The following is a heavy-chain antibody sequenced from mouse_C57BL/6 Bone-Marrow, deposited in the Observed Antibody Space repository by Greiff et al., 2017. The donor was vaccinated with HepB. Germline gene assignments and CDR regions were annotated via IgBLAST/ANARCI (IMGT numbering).Heavy chain of an antibody. CDR3: ARRGGNYLYYAMDY. D-gene: IGHD2-1*01. CDR2: ISSGGSYT. J-gene: IGHJ4*01. CDR1: GFTFSSYG. Sequence: DVQLVESGGDLVKPGGSLKLSCAASGFTFSSYGMSWVRQTPDKRLEWVATISSGGSYTYYPDSVKGRFTISRENAKNTLYLQMRSLKSEDTAMYFFARRGGNYLYYAMDYWGQGTSVTVSS. V-gene: IGHV5-6*01.